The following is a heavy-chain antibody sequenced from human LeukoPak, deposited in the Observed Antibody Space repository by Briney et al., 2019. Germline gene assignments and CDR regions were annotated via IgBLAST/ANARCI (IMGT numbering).Heavy chain of an antibody. CDR1: GGTFSGYA. Sequence: SVKVSCKASGGTFSGYAISWVRQAPGQGLEWMGGIIPIFGTANYAQKFQGRVTITTDESTSPAYMELSSLRSEDTAVYYCARVHLGYDSSVQWYFDLWGRGTLVTVSS. CDR3: ARVHLGYDSSVQWYFDL. CDR2: IIPIFGTA. J-gene: IGHJ2*01. V-gene: IGHV1-69*05. D-gene: IGHD3-22*01.